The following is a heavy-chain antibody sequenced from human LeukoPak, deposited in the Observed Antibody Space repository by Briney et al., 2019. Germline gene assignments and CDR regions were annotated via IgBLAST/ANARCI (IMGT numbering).Heavy chain of an antibody. V-gene: IGHV4-61*02. CDR3: ARCALAYGSGSYYKF. J-gene: IGHJ4*02. CDR1: GGSISSGSYY. Sequence: SETLSLTCTVSGGSISSGSYYWSWIRQAAGKGVEWIGRIYTGGSTNYNPSLKNRVTISVDTSKTQFSLKLSSVTAADTAVYYCARCALAYGSGSYYKFWGQGTLVTVSS. D-gene: IGHD3-10*01. CDR2: IYTGGST.